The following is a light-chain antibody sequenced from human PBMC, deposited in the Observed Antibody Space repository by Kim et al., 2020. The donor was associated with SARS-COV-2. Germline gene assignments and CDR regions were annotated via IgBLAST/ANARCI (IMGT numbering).Light chain of an antibody. CDR2: STS. CDR3: LIYYRGALV. Sequence: PGGTVTLTCASSTGAVTSGYYPNWIQQKPGQAPRALIYSTSNKYSWTPARFSGSLLGGKAALTLSGGQPEDEAEYYCLIYYRGALVFGGGTQLTVL. J-gene: IGLJ3*02. V-gene: IGLV7-43*01. CDR1: TGAVTSGYY.